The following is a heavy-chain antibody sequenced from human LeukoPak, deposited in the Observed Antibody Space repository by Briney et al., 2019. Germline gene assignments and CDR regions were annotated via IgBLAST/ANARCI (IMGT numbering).Heavy chain of an antibody. CDR1: GGAFTSYA. J-gene: IGHJ5*02. V-gene: IGHV1-69*13. D-gene: IGHD1-26*01. CDR3: ARKLRLGGNWFDP. CDR2: IIPISGTT. Sequence: ASVKVSCKTSGGAFTSYAITWVRQAPGQGLEWMGKIIPISGTTNYAQKFQGRVTFTADESTSTAYMELSSLRSEDTALYYCARKLRLGGNWFDPWGQGTLVTVSS.